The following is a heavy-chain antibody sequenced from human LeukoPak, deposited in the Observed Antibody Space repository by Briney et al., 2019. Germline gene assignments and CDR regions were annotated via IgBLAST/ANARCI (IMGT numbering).Heavy chain of an antibody. Sequence: ASVKVSCKASGYTFTSYGISWVRQAPGQGLEWMGRISAYNGNTNYAQKLQGRVTMTTDTSTSTAYMELRSLRSDDTAVYYCARDHGYYDSSGYCDYWGQGTLVTVSS. V-gene: IGHV1-18*01. D-gene: IGHD3-22*01. J-gene: IGHJ4*02. CDR1: GYTFTSYG. CDR3: ARDHGYYDSSGYCDY. CDR2: ISAYNGNT.